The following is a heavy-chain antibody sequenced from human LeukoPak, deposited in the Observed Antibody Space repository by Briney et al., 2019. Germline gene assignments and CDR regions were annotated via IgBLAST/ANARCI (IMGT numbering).Heavy chain of an antibody. CDR3: ARADSSSWYYYYGMDV. Sequence: SEALSLTCSVSGDSVSTSSYYWDWIRQPPGKGLEWIGNIFSGSTYYNPSLKSRVTISVDTSNNRFSLILNSVTAADTAVYYCARADSSSWYYYYGMDVWGQGTTVTVSS. D-gene: IGHD6-13*01. J-gene: IGHJ6*02. V-gene: IGHV4-39*01. CDR1: GDSVSTSSYY. CDR2: IFSGST.